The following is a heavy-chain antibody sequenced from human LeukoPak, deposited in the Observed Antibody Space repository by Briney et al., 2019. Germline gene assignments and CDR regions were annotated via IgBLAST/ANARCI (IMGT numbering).Heavy chain of an antibody. J-gene: IGHJ4*02. CDR2: ISYDGSNK. D-gene: IGHD1-26*01. Sequence: PGGSLRLSCAASGFTFSSYGMHWVRQAPGKGLEWVAVISYDGSNKYYADSVKGRFTISRDNSKNTLYLQMNSLRAEDTAVYYCARRQRVGATMKDFDYWGQGTLVTVSS. CDR1: GFTFSSYG. V-gene: IGHV3-30*03. CDR3: ARRQRVGATMKDFDY.